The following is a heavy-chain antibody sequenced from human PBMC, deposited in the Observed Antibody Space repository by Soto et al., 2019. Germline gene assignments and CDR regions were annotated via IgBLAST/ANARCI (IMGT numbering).Heavy chain of an antibody. Sequence: PSDTLSLTSTIPGSSISSSSYYWGWSSKPPGKGLEWIGSIYYSGSTYYNPSLKSRVTISVDTSKNQFSLKLSSVTAADTAVYYCARTTPVYYDILTGYPYNWFDPWGQGTLVTVS. V-gene: IGHV4-39*01. CDR2: IYYSGST. D-gene: IGHD3-9*01. CDR1: GSSISSSSYY. CDR3: ARTTPVYYDILTGYPYNWFDP. J-gene: IGHJ5*02.